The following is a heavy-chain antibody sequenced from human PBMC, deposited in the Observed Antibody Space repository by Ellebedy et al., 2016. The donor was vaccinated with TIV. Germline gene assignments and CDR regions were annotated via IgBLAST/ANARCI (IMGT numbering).Heavy chain of an antibody. D-gene: IGHD1-26*01. J-gene: IGHJ4*02. CDR1: GYTLTELS. Sequence: ASVKVSCXVSGYTLTELSMHWVRQAPGKGLEWMGGFDPEDGETIYAQKFQGRVTMTEDTSTDTAYMELSSLRSEDTAVYYCATAGGSYYRYYFDYWGQGTLVTVSS. CDR3: ATAGGSYYRYYFDY. CDR2: FDPEDGET. V-gene: IGHV1-24*01.